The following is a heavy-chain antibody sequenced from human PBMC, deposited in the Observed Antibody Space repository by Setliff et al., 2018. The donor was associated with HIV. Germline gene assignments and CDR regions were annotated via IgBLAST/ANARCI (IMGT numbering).Heavy chain of an antibody. V-gene: IGHV3-74*01. CDR3: ARVGGSGSYYNEVYYYYYMDV. CDR1: GISFSSYW. J-gene: IGHJ6*03. CDR2: INTDGSRT. D-gene: IGHD3-10*01. Sequence: GGSLRLSCAASGISFSSYWMHWVRQAPGEGLVWVSRINTDGSRTTYADSVKGRFTISRDNAKNTLYLQMSSLRSEDTAVYFCARVGGSGSYYNEVYYYYYMDVWGKGTTVTVSS.